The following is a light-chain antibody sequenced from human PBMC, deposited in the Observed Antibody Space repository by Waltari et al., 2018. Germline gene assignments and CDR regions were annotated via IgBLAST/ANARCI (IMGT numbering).Light chain of an antibody. J-gene: IGKJ4*01. CDR2: DAS. V-gene: IGKV3-11*01. CDR3: QHRNNWPLT. Sequence: EIVLTQSPATLSLSPGERATLSCRASQNIFFSLAWYQQKPGQAPRLLIYDASSRATGIPAMFSGSGSGTDYTLTISSLEPEDFAVYYCQHRNNWPLTFGGGTKVEIK. CDR1: QNIFFS.